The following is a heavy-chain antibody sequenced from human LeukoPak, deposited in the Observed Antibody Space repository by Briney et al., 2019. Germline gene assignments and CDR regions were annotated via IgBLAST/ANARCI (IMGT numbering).Heavy chain of an antibody. J-gene: IGHJ4*02. CDR1: GGSISNCY. CDR3: ARHGAQLLNTAFDY. V-gene: IGHV4-4*09. D-gene: IGHD2-2*01. Sequence: SETLSLTCTVSGGSISNCYWSWIRQPPGKGLEWIGYIYTSGSTNYNPSLKSRVTISVDTSKNHFSLKLSSVTAADTAVYYCARHGAQLLNTAFDYLGQGTLVTVSS. CDR2: IYTSGST.